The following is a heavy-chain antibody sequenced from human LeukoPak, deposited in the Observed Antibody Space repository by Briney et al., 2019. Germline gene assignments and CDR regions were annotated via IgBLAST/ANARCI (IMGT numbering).Heavy chain of an antibody. Sequence: PSGALSLTCTVSGGSISSSRYYWGWIRQPPGKGREWIGSINYSGATSSNPSFKTRVTISVDTSKNQFSRRLSSETAANTAENYWPRQLALTGYESFDYWGQGTLVTVSS. V-gene: IGHV4-39*01. CDR3: PRQLALTGYESFDY. D-gene: IGHD3-9*01. CDR1: GGSISSSRYY. J-gene: IGHJ4*02. CDR2: INYSGAT.